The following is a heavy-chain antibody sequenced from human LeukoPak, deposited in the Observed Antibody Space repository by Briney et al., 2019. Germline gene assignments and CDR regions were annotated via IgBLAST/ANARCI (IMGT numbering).Heavy chain of an antibody. CDR3: ARGTPTTRDFDY. CDR2: ISSSSSYI. D-gene: IGHD4-11*01. CDR1: GFTFSSYS. J-gene: IGHJ4*02. V-gene: IGHV3-21*01. Sequence: GGSLRLSCAAPGFTFSSYSMNWVRQAPGKGLEWVSSISSSSSYIYYADSVKGRFTISRDNAKNSLYLQMNSLRAEDTAVYYCARGTPTTRDFDYWGQGTLVTVSS.